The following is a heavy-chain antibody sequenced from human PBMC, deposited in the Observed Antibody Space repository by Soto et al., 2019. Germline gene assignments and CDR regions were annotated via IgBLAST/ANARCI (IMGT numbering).Heavy chain of an antibody. CDR3: ARDQSPSSGWPGMDV. Sequence: ASVKVSCKASGYTFADYYMHWVRQAPGQGLEWMGWINPNSGGTNYAQKFQGRVTMTRDTSISTAYMELNRLRSDDTAVYYCARDQSPSSGWPGMDVWGQGTAVTVSS. J-gene: IGHJ6*02. CDR1: GYTFADYY. D-gene: IGHD6-19*01. V-gene: IGHV1-2*02. CDR2: INPNSGGT.